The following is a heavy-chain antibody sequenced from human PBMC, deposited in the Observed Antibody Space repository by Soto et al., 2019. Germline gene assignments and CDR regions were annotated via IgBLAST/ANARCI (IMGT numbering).Heavy chain of an antibody. CDR3: ARGRGLVYCSGGSCYSP. D-gene: IGHD2-15*01. Sequence: EVQLVESGGGLVQPGGSLRLSCAASGFTFSSYSMNWVRQAPEKGLEWVSYISSSSSTIYYADSVKGRFTISRDNAKNSLYLQMNSLRAEDTAVYYCARGRGLVYCSGGSCYSPGGQGTLVTVSS. CDR2: ISSSSSTI. V-gene: IGHV3-48*01. J-gene: IGHJ4*02. CDR1: GFTFSSYS.